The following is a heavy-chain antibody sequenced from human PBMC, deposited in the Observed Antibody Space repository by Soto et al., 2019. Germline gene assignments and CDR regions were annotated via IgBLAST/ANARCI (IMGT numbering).Heavy chain of an antibody. CDR1: GFTVSNNY. V-gene: IGHV3-53*01. CDR3: ARGLKIRHDAFDL. J-gene: IGHJ3*01. Sequence: EVQLVESGGGLIQPGGSLRLSCAPSGFTVSNNYMNWVRQAPGKGLEWVSIIYSDGSTYYADYVKGRFTISRDNSKNTLYLQMDRLRAEDMAVYFCARGLKIRHDAFDLWGPGTMVTVSS. CDR2: IYSDGST. D-gene: IGHD3-22*01.